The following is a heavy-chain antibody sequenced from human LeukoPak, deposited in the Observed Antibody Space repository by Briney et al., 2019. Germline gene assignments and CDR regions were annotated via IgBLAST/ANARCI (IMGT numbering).Heavy chain of an antibody. J-gene: IGHJ4*02. Sequence: GGSLRLSCAASGFTFSDYYMSWIRQAPGKGLEWVSYISSSSSYKNYADSVKGRFTISRDNAKNSLYLQMNSLRAEDTAVYYCARADCGGDCYEASGYFDYWGQGTLVTVSS. CDR3: ARADCGGDCYEASGYFDY. CDR1: GFTFSDYY. D-gene: IGHD2-21*02. V-gene: IGHV3-11*06. CDR2: ISSSSSYK.